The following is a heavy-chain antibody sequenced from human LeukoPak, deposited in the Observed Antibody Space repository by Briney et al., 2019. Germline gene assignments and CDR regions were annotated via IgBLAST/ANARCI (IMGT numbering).Heavy chain of an antibody. D-gene: IGHD3-10*01. Sequence: SVRVSCKASGGTFSSYAFSWVRQAPGQGLEWMGGIIPIFGTANYAQKFQGRVTITADKSTSTAYMELSSLRSEDTAVYYCASLEKSFYYGSGSYNSDDAFDIWGQGTMVTVSS. CDR3: ASLEKSFYYGSGSYNSDDAFDI. J-gene: IGHJ3*02. V-gene: IGHV1-69*06. CDR1: GGTFSSYA. CDR2: IIPIFGTA.